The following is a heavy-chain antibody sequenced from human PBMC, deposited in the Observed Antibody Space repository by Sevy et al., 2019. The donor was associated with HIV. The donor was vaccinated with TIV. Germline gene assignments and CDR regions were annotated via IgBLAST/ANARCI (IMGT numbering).Heavy chain of an antibody. CDR3: AKRRRRLMTTLTEDYYYYDMDV. J-gene: IGHJ6*03. V-gene: IGHV3-23*01. CDR1: GFTFNSYA. D-gene: IGHD4-17*01. CDR2: ISDGGGST. Sequence: GGSLRLSCAASGFTFNSYAMNWVRQAPGKGLEWVSGISDGGGSTHHADSVKGRFTISRDNSKNTLYLQMNSLRAEDTAVYYCAKRRRRLMTTLTEDYYYYDMDVWGKGTTVTVSS.